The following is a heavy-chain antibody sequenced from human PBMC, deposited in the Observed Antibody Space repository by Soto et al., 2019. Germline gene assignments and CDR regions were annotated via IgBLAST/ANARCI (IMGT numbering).Heavy chain of an antibody. Sequence: GGSLRLSCAGSGFTFSSYAMHWVRQAPGKGLEWVAVISYDGSNKYYADSVKGRFTISRDNSKNTLYLQMNSLRVEDTAVFYCARDGGSGSYFDYWGQGTLVTLSS. CDR1: GFTFSSYA. V-gene: IGHV3-30-3*01. CDR2: ISYDGSNK. CDR3: ARDGGSGSYFDY. D-gene: IGHD1-26*01. J-gene: IGHJ4*02.